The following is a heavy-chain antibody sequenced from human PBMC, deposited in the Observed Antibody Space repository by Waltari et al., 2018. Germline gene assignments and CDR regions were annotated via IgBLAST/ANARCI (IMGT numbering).Heavy chain of an antibody. CDR3: AKVTSSRDWYFDL. V-gene: IGHV4-59*01. CDR1: GGSISSYY. J-gene: IGHJ2*01. D-gene: IGHD4-4*01. CDR2: IYYSGST. Sequence: QVQLQESGPGLVKPSETLSLTCTVSGGSISSYYWSWIRQPPGKGLEWIGYIYYSGSTNYNPSLKIRVTISVDTSKNQFSLKLSSVPAADTAVYYCAKVTSSRDWYFDLWGRGTLVTVSS.